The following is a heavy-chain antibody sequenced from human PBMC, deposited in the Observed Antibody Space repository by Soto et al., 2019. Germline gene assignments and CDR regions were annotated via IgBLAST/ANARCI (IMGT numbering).Heavy chain of an antibody. D-gene: IGHD5-18*01. CDR2: ISAYNGHT. CDR3: ARVKYIPPYYYYYGMDV. CDR1: GYTFTSYG. J-gene: IGHJ6*04. Sequence: QVQLVQSGAEVKKPGASVKVSCKASGYTFTSYGISWVRQAPGQGLEWMGWISAYNGHTNYAQKLQGRVTMTTDTSTSTAYMELRSLRSDDTAVYYCARVKYIPPYYYYYGMDVWGKWTTVTVSS. V-gene: IGHV1-18*01.